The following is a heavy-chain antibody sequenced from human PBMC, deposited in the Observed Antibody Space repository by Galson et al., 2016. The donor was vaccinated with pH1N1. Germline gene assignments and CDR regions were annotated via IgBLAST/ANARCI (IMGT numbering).Heavy chain of an antibody. Sequence: SVKVSCKASGYALTSYDINWVRQATGQGLEWMGWMNPNNGNADYEPKFQGRVTLTRNASINTAYMELSSLTSEDTAVYYCARGPVYWYFYLWGRGTPVMVSS. J-gene: IGHJ2*01. CDR1: GYALTSYD. CDR2: MNPNNGNA. V-gene: IGHV1-8*01. CDR3: ARGPVYWYFYL.